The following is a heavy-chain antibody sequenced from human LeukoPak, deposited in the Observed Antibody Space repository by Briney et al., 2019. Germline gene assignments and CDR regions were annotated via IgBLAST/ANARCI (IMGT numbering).Heavy chain of an antibody. Sequence: SETLSLTCTVSGGSISSNSYYWGWIRQPPGRGLEYIGSIYYSGNTYHNPSLKSRVTMSVDTSKTQFSLRLSSVTAAETAVYYCARQAYYGSGSYPYFDYWGQGILVTVSS. V-gene: IGHV4-39*01. CDR2: IYYSGNT. J-gene: IGHJ4*02. CDR3: ARQAYYGSGSYPYFDY. D-gene: IGHD3-10*01. CDR1: GGSISSNSYY.